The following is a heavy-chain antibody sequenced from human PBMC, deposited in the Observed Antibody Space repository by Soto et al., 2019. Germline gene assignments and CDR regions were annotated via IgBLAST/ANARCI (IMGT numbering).Heavy chain of an antibody. V-gene: IGHV3-21*01. J-gene: IGHJ6*03. D-gene: IGHD2-15*01. CDR1: GFTFSSYS. Sequence: GGSLRLPCAASGFTFSSYSMNWVRQAPGKGLEWVSSISSSSSYIYYADSVKGRFTISRDNAKNSLYLQMNSLRAEDTAVYYCARGALGYCSGGSCYGYYYYMDVWGKGTTVTVSS. CDR3: ARGALGYCSGGSCYGYYYYMDV. CDR2: ISSSSSYI.